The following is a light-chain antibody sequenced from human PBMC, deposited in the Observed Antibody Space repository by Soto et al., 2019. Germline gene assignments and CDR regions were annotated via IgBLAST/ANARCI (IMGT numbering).Light chain of an antibody. V-gene: IGKV1-39*01. CDR1: QSISSY. CDR3: LQADTFPIT. CDR2: AAS. Sequence: DIQLTQSPYSLSASVGDSVTLTCRASQSISSYLNWYQQKPGKAPKLLIYAASSLQGGVPTRFAGNGSGTSFTLTITSLQPEDFATYYCLQADTFPITFGQGTRLEIK. J-gene: IGKJ5*01.